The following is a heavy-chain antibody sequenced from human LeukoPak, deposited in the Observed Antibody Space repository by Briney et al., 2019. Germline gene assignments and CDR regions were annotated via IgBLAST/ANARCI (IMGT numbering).Heavy chain of an antibody. D-gene: IGHD3-16*01. CDR1: GFTFRTYS. Sequence: GGSLRLSCAASGFTFRTYSMNWVRQAPGKGLEWVSSITNSSSYTHYADSVKGRFTISRDNAKNSLYLQMNSLRAEDTAVYYCARDPASTDSYYYGMDVWGQGTTVAVSS. V-gene: IGHV3-21*01. CDR3: ARDPASTDSYYYGMDV. J-gene: IGHJ6*02. CDR2: ITNSSSYT.